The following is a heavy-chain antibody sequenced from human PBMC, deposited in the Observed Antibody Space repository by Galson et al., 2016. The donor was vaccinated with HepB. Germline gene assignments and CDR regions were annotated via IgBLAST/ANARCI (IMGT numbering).Heavy chain of an antibody. Sequence: SLRLSCAASGFTFSSYWMTWVRQAPGKGLEWVANIKQDGSEKYYVGSVKGRFTISRDNAKNSLYLQMSSLRAEDTAVYYCARRAGGSSSSRYFDYCGQGTLVTVSS. D-gene: IGHD6-6*01. CDR1: GFTFSSYW. CDR2: IKQDGSEK. CDR3: ARRAGGSSSSRYFDY. V-gene: IGHV3-7*03. J-gene: IGHJ4*02.